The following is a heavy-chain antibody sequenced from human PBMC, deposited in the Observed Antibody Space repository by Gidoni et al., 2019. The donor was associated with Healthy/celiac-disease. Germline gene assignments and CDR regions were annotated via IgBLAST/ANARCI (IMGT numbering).Heavy chain of an antibody. V-gene: IGHV3-9*01. CDR2: ISWNSGSI. Sequence: EVPLVASGGGLVQPGRSLRLSCAASGFTFDDDAMHWVRPAPGKGLEWFSGISWNSGSIGYADSVKGRFTISRDNAKNSMYLQMNSLRAEDTALYYCAKDITNRSHWGQGTLVTVSS. CDR3: AKDITNRSH. J-gene: IGHJ4*02. D-gene: IGHD2-15*01. CDR1: GFTFDDDA.